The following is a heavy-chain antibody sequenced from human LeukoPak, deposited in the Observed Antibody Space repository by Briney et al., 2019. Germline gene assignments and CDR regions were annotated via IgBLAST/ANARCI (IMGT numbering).Heavy chain of an antibody. D-gene: IGHD4-17*01. J-gene: IGHJ4*02. Sequence: SETLSLTCTVSGGSISSYYWSWIRQPPGKGLEWIGYIYYSGSTNYNLSLKSRVTISVDTSKNQFSLKLSSVTAADTAVYYCARSPGASPTYGDYPFDYWGQGTLATVSS. CDR3: ARSPGASPTYGDYPFDY. V-gene: IGHV4-59*01. CDR2: IYYSGST. CDR1: GGSISSYY.